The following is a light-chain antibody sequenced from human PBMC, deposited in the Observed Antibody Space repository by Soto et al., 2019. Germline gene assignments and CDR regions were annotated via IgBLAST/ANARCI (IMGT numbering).Light chain of an antibody. Sequence: QSVLTQPASVSGSPGQSITISCTGTSSDVGGYNLVSWYQQYPGEAPKLMIYDVSKRPSGVPDRFSGSKSGNTASLTISGLRAEDEADYYCCSYAGSYTFYVFGTGTKVTVL. CDR2: DVS. CDR3: CSYAGSYTFYV. J-gene: IGLJ1*01. V-gene: IGLV2-11*01. CDR1: SSDVGGYNL.